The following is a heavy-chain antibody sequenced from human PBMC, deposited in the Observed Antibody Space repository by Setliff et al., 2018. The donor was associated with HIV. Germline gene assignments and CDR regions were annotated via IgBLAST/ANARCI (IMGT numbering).Heavy chain of an antibody. V-gene: IGHV1-8*01. D-gene: IGHD3-10*01. J-gene: IGHJ6*04. CDR2: MNPNSGVS. Sequence: ASVKVSCKASATFTNVDIHWLRRATGQGLEWMGWMNPNSGVSGYGQKFQGRVTMTRDTSISTAYMELSSLTSEDTAVYYCARGKGVGGVIITGGLDVGGKGTTVTVAS. CDR3: ARGKGVGGVIITGGLDV. CDR1: ATFTNVD.